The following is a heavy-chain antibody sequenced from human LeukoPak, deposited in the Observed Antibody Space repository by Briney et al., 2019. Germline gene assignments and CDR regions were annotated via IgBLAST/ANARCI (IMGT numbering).Heavy chain of an antibody. J-gene: IGHJ6*02. CDR2: IYLDGSST. D-gene: IGHD3-10*01. Sequence: GGSLRLSCAASGFSFSRYSMRWVRHAPGKGLEWVARIYLDGSSTSHADSVKGRFTIPRDNAKNTLYLQMNSLRAEDTSVYYCARDRFYGSGSYYNIYYYGMDVWGQGTTVTVSS. CDR1: GFSFSRYS. CDR3: ARDRFYGSGSYYNIYYYGMDV. V-gene: IGHV3-74*01.